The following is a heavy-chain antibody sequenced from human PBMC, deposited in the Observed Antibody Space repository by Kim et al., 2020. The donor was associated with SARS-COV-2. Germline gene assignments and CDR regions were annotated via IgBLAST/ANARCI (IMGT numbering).Heavy chain of an antibody. D-gene: IGHD5-12*01. CDR3: ARLFKEYSGYPFYFDY. J-gene: IGHJ4*02. CDR2: IGTAGDT. V-gene: IGHV3-13*01. Sequence: GGSLRLSCEAAGFTFSNYDMHWVRQPTGKGLEWVSGIGTAGDTYYEGSVKGRFTISRENVKNSLYLQMNSLRAGDTAVYYCARLFKEYSGYPFYFDYWGQGAPGRRLV. CDR1: GFTFSNYD.